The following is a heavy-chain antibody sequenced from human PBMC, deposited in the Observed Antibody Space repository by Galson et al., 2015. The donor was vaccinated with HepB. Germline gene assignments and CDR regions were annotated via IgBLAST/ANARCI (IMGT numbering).Heavy chain of an antibody. CDR3: AHSPYSSGWSDRFDY. D-gene: IGHD6-13*01. V-gene: IGHV2-5*02. J-gene: IGHJ4*02. CDR1: GFSLTTSGAG. CDR2: IYWDGDK. Sequence: PALVKPTQTLTLTCSFSGFSLTTSGAGVGWIRQPPGKALEWLALIYWDGDKRYSPSLKSRLTITKDTSKNQVVLTMTNMEPVDTATYYCAHSPYSSGWSDRFDYWGQGTLVTVSS.